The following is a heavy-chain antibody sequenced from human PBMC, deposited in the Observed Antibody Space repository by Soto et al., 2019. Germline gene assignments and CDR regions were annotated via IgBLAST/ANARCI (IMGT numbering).Heavy chain of an antibody. V-gene: IGHV1-18*04. D-gene: IGHD2-2*01. CDR3: ARGGRCTPTTCYGDDYRGMDV. Sequence: ASVKVSCKASGYTLTNYGISWVRQAPGQGLEWMGWISGYSGNTNYAQKFHGRVTMTTDTSTSTAYMEGRSLRSDDTAVYYCARGGRCTPTTCYGDDYRGMDVWG. CDR2: ISGYSGNT. J-gene: IGHJ6*02. CDR1: GYTLTNYG.